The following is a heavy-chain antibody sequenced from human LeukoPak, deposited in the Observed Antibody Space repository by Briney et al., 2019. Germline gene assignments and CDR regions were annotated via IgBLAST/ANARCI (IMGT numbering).Heavy chain of an antibody. V-gene: IGHV4-59*01. CDR3: ARTPRGGYSGYNFDS. CDR1: GGSISSYD. Sequence: SETLSLTCTVSGGSISSYDWSWVRQPPGKGLEWIGYIYYSGTTNYNPSLTSGGTMSMDTSKNQFALKVRSVTAAHTSFYYCARTPRGGYSGYNFDSWGQGTLVTVCS. D-gene: IGHD5-12*01. J-gene: IGHJ4*02. CDR2: IYYSGTT.